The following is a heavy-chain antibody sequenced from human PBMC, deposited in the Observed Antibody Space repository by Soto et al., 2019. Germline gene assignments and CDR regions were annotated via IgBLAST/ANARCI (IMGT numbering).Heavy chain of an antibody. Sequence: QVHLQESGPGLVQSSGTLSLTCGVSGAPISTGNWWTWGRQPPGKGLEWIGEIYHGGNTNYRPSLKSLFTISVNKAKNQFSLRLSSVTAADPAVYYCARQSSYYYDSSAYYDSWGQGALVTASS. CDR1: GAPISTGNW. V-gene: IGHV4-4*02. D-gene: IGHD3-22*01. CDR3: ARQSSYYYDSSAYYDS. J-gene: IGHJ5*01. CDR2: IYHGGNT.